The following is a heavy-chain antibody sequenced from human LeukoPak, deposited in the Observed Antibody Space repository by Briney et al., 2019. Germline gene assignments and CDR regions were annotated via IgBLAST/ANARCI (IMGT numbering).Heavy chain of an antibody. D-gene: IGHD2-15*01. CDR3: GRVRCSGGSCYPYYFYGMDV. Sequence: KPGGSLRLSCAASGFTFSSYSMNWVRQAPGRGLEWVSSISSSSSYIYYADSVKGRFTISRDNAKNSLCLQMNSLRAEDTAVYYCGRVRCSGGSCYPYYFYGMDVWGQGTTATVSS. CDR2: ISSSSSYI. CDR1: GFTFSSYS. V-gene: IGHV3-21*01. J-gene: IGHJ6*02.